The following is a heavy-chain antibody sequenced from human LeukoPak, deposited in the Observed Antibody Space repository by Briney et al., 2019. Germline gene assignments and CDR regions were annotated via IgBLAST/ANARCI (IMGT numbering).Heavy chain of an antibody. CDR2: ITYRGSG. Sequence: SETLSLTCAVYDGFVSYYMTIVRQPPRKGLEWVGEITYRGSGNYNPSLKGRATIPINVSQRQFSLRLRSVTAADTATYYCGVYGGDWRFDFWGEGTPITVPS. J-gene: IGHJ4*02. D-gene: IGHD2-21*02. CDR1: DGFVSYY. V-gene: IGHV4-34*01. CDR3: GVYGGDWRFDF.